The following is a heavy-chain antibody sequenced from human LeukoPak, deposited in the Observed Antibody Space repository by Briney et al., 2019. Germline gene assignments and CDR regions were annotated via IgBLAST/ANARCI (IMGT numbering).Heavy chain of an antibody. Sequence: TGGSLRLSCAASGFTFGTYDMHWVRQAPVKGLEWLAVMKFDGSNIHYADSVQGRFTISRDNSKNTLFLQMNSLRPEDTAIYYCAKLFESGTYNNFFHYWGQGTLVTVSS. D-gene: IGHD3-10*01. V-gene: IGHV3-30*04. CDR2: MKFDGSNI. CDR3: AKLFESGTYNNFFHY. CDR1: GFTFGTYD. J-gene: IGHJ4*02.